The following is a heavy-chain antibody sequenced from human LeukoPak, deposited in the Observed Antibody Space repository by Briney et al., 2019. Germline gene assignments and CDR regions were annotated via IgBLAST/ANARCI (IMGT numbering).Heavy chain of an antibody. J-gene: IGHJ5*02. CDR2: IYYSGST. CDR1: GGSISSYY. V-gene: IGHV4-59*08. Sequence: PSETLSLTCTVSGGSISSYYWSWIRQPPGKGLEWIGYIYYSGSTNYNPSLKSRVTISVDTSKNQFSLKLSSVTAADTAVYYCARHYGGSTGVLWFDPWGQGTLVTVSS. D-gene: IGHD4-23*01. CDR3: ARHYGGSTGVLWFDP.